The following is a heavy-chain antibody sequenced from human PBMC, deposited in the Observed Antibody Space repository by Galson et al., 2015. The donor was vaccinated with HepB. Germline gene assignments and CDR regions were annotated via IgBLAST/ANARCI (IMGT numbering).Heavy chain of an antibody. CDR2: IYHSGST. V-gene: IGHV4-30-2*01. CDR1: GGSISSGGYS. Sequence: TLSLTCAVSGGSISSGGYSWSWIRQPPGKGLEWIGYIYHSGSTYYNPSLKSRVTISVDRSKNQFSLKLSSVTAADTAVYYCARAHGRAASRVAATLTTGAFDIWGQGTMVTVSS. CDR3: ARAHGRAASRVAATLTTGAFDI. D-gene: IGHD2-15*01. J-gene: IGHJ3*02.